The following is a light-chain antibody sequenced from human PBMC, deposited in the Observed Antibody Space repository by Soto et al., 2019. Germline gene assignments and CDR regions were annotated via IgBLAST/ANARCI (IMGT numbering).Light chain of an antibody. CDR2: NAS. CDR3: LHDYNYPQT. J-gene: IGKJ1*01. V-gene: IGKV1-6*01. CDR1: QGIRSD. Sequence: IQMTQSPSSSSASVGDRVTITCRASQGIRSDLGWYQQKPGEVPRLLNYNASTLQSGVPSRFSGSASGAVITLTISSLQPEDSATYYCLHDYNYPQTFGQGTKVEIK.